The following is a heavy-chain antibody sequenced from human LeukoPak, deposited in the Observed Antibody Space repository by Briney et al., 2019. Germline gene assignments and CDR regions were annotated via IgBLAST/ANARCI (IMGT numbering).Heavy chain of an antibody. J-gene: IGHJ4*02. Sequence: GGSLRLSCAASGFTFSTFAMIWVRQAPGKGLEWVSFISSSSSYIYYADSMKGRFTISRDNAKNSLYLQMNSLRAEDTAVYYCAKVPAYDTSGYYDPRDYWGQGTLVTVSS. CDR1: GFTFSTFA. D-gene: IGHD3-22*01. V-gene: IGHV3-21*01. CDR3: AKVPAYDTSGYYDPRDY. CDR2: ISSSSSYI.